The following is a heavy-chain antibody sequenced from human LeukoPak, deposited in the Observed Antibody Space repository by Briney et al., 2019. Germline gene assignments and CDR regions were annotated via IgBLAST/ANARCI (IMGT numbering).Heavy chain of an antibody. D-gene: IGHD3-10*01. J-gene: IGHJ5*02. Sequence: GGSLRLSCAASGFTFSDYYMSWLRQAPGKGLEWVSYISSSGSTIYYTDSVKGRFTISRDNAKNSLYLQMNRLRAEDTAVYYGARPYYYGSGSPSWFDPWGQGPLVTVSS. V-gene: IGHV3-11*01. CDR3: ARPYYYGSGSPSWFDP. CDR1: GFTFSDYY. CDR2: ISSSGSTI.